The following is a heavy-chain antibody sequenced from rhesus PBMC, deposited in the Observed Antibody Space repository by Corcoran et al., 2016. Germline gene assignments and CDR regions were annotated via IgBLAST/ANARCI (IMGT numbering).Heavy chain of an antibody. V-gene: IGHV3S25*01. Sequence: EVQLVESGGGLAKPGGSLRLSCAASGFTFSSYWMNWVRQAPGKGLELVSVITSGWGRTYYADSVKGRCTISRDNSKNTRSLQMNSLRADDTAVYYCAKGEGNYGNYGPFDYWGQGVLVTVSS. CDR1: GFTFSSYW. CDR3: AKGEGNYGNYGPFDY. J-gene: IGHJ4*01. CDR2: ITSGWGRT. D-gene: IGHD4-35*01.